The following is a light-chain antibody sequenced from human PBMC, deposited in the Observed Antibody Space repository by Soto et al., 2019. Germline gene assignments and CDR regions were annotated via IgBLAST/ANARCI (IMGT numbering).Light chain of an antibody. J-gene: IGKJ3*01. CDR2: GAS. CDR1: LSVSSSY. Sequence: EIVLTQSPGPLSLSPGERATLSCRASLSVSSSYLAWYQQKPGQAPRLLIYGASSRATGIPDRFSGSGSGTDFTLTISRLEPEDLAVYYCQQYGGTPDFPFGSGTKVEIK. V-gene: IGKV3-20*01. CDR3: QQYGGTPDFP.